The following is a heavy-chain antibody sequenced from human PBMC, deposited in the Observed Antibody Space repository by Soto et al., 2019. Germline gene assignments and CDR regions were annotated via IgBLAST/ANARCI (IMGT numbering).Heavy chain of an antibody. J-gene: IGHJ4*02. CDR3: AKDRSSTNRYAFGY. V-gene: IGHV3-23*01. D-gene: IGHD2-2*01. CDR1: GFTFSSFA. CDR2: INSRGGST. Sequence: PSETMSLSCAVFGFTFSSFAVSWVRQAPGKGLEWVSAINSRGGSTYYADSVKGRFTISRDSSKNTLYLQMNSLRAEDTAVYFCAKDRSSTNRYAFGYCGQRTLVTVSS.